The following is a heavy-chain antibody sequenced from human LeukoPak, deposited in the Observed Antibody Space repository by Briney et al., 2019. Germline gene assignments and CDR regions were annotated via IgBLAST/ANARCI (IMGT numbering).Heavy chain of an antibody. V-gene: IGHV4-39*07. CDR3: ASPRSTMIPLPFDY. Sequence: SETLSLTCTVSGGSISSSSYYWGWIRQPPGKGLEWIESIYYSGSTYYKPSLKSRVTISVDTSKNQFSLKLSSVTAADTAVYYCASPRSTMIPLPFDYWGQGTLVTVSS. D-gene: IGHD3-22*01. CDR1: GGSISSSSYY. CDR2: IYYSGST. J-gene: IGHJ4*02.